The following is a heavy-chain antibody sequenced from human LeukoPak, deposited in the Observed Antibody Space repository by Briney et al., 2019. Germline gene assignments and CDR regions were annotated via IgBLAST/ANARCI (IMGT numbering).Heavy chain of an antibody. D-gene: IGHD6-13*01. V-gene: IGHV3-23*01. Sequence: GGSLRLSCAASGFTFSSYAMSWVRQAPGKGLEWVSAISGSGGSTYYADSVKGRSTISRDNSKNTLYLQMNSLRAEDTAVYYCAKRDSSSWYHYYYGMDVWGQGTTVTVSS. CDR2: ISGSGGST. J-gene: IGHJ6*02. CDR1: GFTFSSYA. CDR3: AKRDSSSWYHYYYGMDV.